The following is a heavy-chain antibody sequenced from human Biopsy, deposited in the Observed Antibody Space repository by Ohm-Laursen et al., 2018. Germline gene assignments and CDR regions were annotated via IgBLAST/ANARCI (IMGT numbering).Heavy chain of an antibody. V-gene: IGHV4-34*01. J-gene: IGHJ6*02. CDR2: INHRRST. CDR3: ARAVDYYDPYYYYGLDV. D-gene: IGHD3-16*01. Sequence: SETLSLTCAVYGGSFNCYSWSWIRPPPGKGLEWIGEINHRRSTTSNPSLKRRATISVNPSKNQFSLKIGSVTAADTAVYYCARAVDYYDPYYYYGLDVWGQGTTVTVSS. CDR1: GGSFNCYS.